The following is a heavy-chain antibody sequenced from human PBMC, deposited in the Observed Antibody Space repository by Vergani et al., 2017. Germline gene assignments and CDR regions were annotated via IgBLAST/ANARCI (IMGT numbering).Heavy chain of an antibody. V-gene: IGHV3-48*01. Sequence: EVQLVESGGGLVKPGGSLRLSCAASGFTFSSYSMNWVRQAPGKGLEWVSYISSSSSTIYYADSVKGRFTISRDNAKNSLYLQMNSLRAEDTAVYYCARDPRIMITFGGVETDYWGQGTLVTVSS. CDR1: GFTFSSYS. J-gene: IGHJ4*02. D-gene: IGHD3-16*01. CDR3: ARDPRIMITFGGVETDY. CDR2: ISSSSSTI.